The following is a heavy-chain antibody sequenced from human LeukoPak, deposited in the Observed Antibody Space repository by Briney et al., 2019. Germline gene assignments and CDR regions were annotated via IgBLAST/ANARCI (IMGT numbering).Heavy chain of an antibody. Sequence: PSETLSLTCAVSGVSISSSNWWSWVRHPPGKGLEWIGEIYHSGSTNYNPSLKSRVTISVDQSKIQSSLKLSSVTAADTAVYYCARGLVRPRPFDYWGQGTLVTVSS. D-gene: IGHD5-12*01. V-gene: IGHV4-4*02. J-gene: IGHJ4*02. CDR2: IYHSGST. CDR1: GVSISSSNW. CDR3: ARGLVRPRPFDY.